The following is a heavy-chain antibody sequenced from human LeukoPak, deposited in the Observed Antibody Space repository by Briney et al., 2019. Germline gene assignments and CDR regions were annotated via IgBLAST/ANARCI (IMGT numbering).Heavy chain of an antibody. CDR1: GFTFSSYG. D-gene: IGHD5/OR15-5a*01. Sequence: GGSLRLSCAASGFTFSSYGMSWVRQAPGRGLEWVALVSYDGSIKYYADSVKGRFTISRDNSKNTLYLQVNSLRLEDTAVYYCTRVAEGYNVYNPGGEYDSWGQGTLVTVSS. J-gene: IGHJ4*02. CDR3: TRVAEGYNVYNPGGEYDS. V-gene: IGHV3-30*03. CDR2: VSYDGSIK.